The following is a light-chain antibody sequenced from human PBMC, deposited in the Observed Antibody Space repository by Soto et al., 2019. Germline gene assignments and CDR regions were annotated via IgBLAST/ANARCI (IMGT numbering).Light chain of an antibody. Sequence: EIVMTQSPATLSVSPGERATLSCRGSQSVSSNLAWYQQKPGPAPRLLIYGAFTRATCIPSRFSGSGSGTEFSLTIISLQSEDFAVYYCQQYNNWTTWTFGQGTKGEIK. V-gene: IGKV3-15*01. J-gene: IGKJ1*01. CDR3: QQYNNWTTWT. CDR1: QSVSSN. CDR2: GAF.